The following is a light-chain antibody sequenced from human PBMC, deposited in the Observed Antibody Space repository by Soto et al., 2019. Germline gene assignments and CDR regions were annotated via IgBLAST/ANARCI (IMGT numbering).Light chain of an antibody. Sequence: DIQMTQSPSTLSASVGDRVTITCRASQSCGASLAWYQQRPGKAPKLLIYKASNLESGVPSRFSGSGSGTEFTLTISSLQPDDFATYYCQQYNNYWTFGQGTKVEIK. CDR2: KAS. CDR1: QSCGAS. V-gene: IGKV1-5*03. CDR3: QQYNNYWT. J-gene: IGKJ1*01.